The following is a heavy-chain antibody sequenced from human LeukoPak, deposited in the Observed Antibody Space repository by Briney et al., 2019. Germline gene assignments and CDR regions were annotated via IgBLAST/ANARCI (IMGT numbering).Heavy chain of an antibody. CDR2: IDISGNTI. CDR3: ARVGYYDSSGYRDTFDY. CDR1: GFSFSDYE. Sequence: GGSLRLSCAASGFSFSDYEMNWVRQAPGKGLEWLSHIDISGNTIHYADSVKGRFTISRDNSKNTLYLQMNSLRAEDTAVYYCARVGYYDSSGYRDTFDYWGQGTLVTVSS. V-gene: IGHV3-48*01. J-gene: IGHJ4*02. D-gene: IGHD3-22*01.